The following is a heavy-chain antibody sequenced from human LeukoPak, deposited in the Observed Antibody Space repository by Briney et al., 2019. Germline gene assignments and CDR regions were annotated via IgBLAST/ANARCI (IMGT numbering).Heavy chain of an antibody. CDR1: GFTFDDYA. D-gene: IGHD2-8*01. CDR3: ARDLGYCTNGVCHTRFDY. V-gene: IGHV3-74*01. CDR2: INSDGSWT. J-gene: IGHJ4*02. Sequence: GGSLRLSCAASGFTFDDYAMHWVRQAPGKGLVWVSHINSDGSWTSYADSVKGRFTISKDNAKNTVYLQMNSLRAEDTAVYYCARDLGYCTNGVCHTRFDYWGQGTLVAVSS.